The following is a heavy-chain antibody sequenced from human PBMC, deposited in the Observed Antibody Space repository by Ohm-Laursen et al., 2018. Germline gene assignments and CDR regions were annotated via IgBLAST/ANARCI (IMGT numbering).Heavy chain of an antibody. D-gene: IGHD3-16*01. V-gene: IGHV3-23*01. J-gene: IGHJ1*01. CDR3: AKAPSLGSIFQH. Sequence: SLRLSCAASGFSFSSYSMNWVRQAPGKGPEWVSGINHGDGGTYYADSVRGRFTISSDNSKNTVYLQMNSLRAEDTAMYYCAKAPSLGSIFQHWGQGTLVIVSS. CDR2: INHGDGGT. CDR1: GFSFSSYS.